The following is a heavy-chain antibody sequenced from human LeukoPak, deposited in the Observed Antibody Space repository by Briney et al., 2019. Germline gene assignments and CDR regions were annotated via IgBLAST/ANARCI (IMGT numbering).Heavy chain of an antibody. D-gene: IGHD4-17*01. V-gene: IGHV3-7*01. CDR1: GFTFSSYW. CDR3: ARVPTVTMLHYYYYYMDV. Sequence: HPGGSLRLSCAASGFTFSSYWMSWVRQAPGKGLEWVANIKQDGSEKYYVDSVKGRFTISRDNAKNSLYLQMNSLRAEDTAVYYCARVPTVTMLHYYYYYMDVWGKGTTVTVSS. CDR2: IKQDGSEK. J-gene: IGHJ6*03.